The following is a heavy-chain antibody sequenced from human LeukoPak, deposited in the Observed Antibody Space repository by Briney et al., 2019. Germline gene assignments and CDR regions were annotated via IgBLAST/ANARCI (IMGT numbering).Heavy chain of an antibody. V-gene: IGHV3-30-3*02. CDR1: GFTFSSYA. D-gene: IGHD2-8*02. Sequence: GGSLRLSCAASGFTFSSYAMHWVRQAPGKGLEWVAVISYDGSNKYYADSVKGRFTISRDNSKNTLYLQMNSPRAEDTAVYYCAKELSGVGAFDIWSRGTVATVSS. J-gene: IGHJ3*02. CDR2: ISYDGSNK. CDR3: AKELSGVGAFDI.